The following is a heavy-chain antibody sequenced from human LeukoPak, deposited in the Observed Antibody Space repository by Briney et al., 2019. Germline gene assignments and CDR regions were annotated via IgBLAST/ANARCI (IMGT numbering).Heavy chain of an antibody. CDR2: INHVGGT. D-gene: IGHD2-15*01. J-gene: IGHJ4*02. Sequence: PSETLSLTCAVYGGSFSDYYWIWVRQPPGKGLEWIGEINHVGGTNYNPSLKSRGTISVDTPKNQFSLRLSSVTAADTALYLCARSHADIGLNYFDYWGPGTLVTVSS. CDR3: ARSHADIGLNYFDY. CDR1: GGSFSDYY. V-gene: IGHV4-34*01.